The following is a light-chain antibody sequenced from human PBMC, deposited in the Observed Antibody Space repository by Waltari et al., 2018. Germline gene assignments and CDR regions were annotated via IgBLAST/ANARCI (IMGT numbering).Light chain of an antibody. J-gene: IGLJ2*01. CDR3: FSYADGRSLV. CDR1: STDLGRSTL. V-gene: IGLV2-23*01. CDR2: EGT. Sequence: SALTQPASVSGSPGQSITISCTGRSTDLGRSTLVSWYQHHPDKAPNLLIYEGTERPSGISHRFSGSKSGNTASLTISKLQAEDEADYYCFSYADGRSLVFGGGTKLTVL.